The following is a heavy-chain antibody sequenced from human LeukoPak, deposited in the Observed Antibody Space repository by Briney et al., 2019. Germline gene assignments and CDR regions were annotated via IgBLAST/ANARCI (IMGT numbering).Heavy chain of an antibody. Sequence: SETLSLTCTVSGGSISSSSYYWGWIRQPPGKGLEWIGSIYYSGSTYYNPSLKSRVTISVDTSKNQFSLKLSSVTAADTAVYYCARESPNDYVAGKYYYYMDVWGKGTTVTVSS. V-gene: IGHV4-39*02. D-gene: IGHD1-1*01. CDR3: ARESPNDYVAGKYYYYMDV. J-gene: IGHJ6*03. CDR2: IYYSGST. CDR1: GGSISSSSYY.